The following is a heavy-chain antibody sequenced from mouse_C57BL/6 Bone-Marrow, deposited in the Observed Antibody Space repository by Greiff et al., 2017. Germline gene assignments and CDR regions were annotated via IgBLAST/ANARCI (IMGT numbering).Heavy chain of an antibody. J-gene: IGHJ4*01. D-gene: IGHD3-2*02. V-gene: IGHV14-4*01. CDR2: IDPENGYT. Sequence: EVQLQQSGAELVRPGASVKLSCTASGFNIKDDYMHWVKQRPEQGLEWIGWIDPENGYTEYASKFQGKATITADTSSNTAYLQLSSLTSEDTAVYYCTTRTAQATWGYAMDYWGQGTSVTVSS. CDR1: GFNIKDDY. CDR3: TTRTAQATWGYAMDY.